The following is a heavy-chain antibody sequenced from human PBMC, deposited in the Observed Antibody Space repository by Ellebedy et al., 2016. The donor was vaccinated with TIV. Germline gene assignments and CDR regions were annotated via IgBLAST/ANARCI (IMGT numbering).Heavy chain of an antibody. CDR2: IYYSGST. J-gene: IGHJ1*01. CDR1: GGSISSSSYY. V-gene: IGHV4-61*05. CDR3: ARVKSSGYYGFGYFQH. Sequence: MPGGSLRLSCTVSGGSISSSSYYWGWIRQPPGKGLEWIGYIYYSGSTNYNPSLKSRVTISVDTSKNQFSLKLSSVTAADTAVYYCARVKSSGYYGFGYFQHWGQGTLVTVSS. D-gene: IGHD3-22*01.